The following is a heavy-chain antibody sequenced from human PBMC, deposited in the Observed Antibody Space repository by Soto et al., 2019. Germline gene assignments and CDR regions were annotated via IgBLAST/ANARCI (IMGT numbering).Heavy chain of an antibody. CDR3: ARAPIYCRGGSCSPATGLDT. V-gene: IGHV3-48*01. D-gene: IGHD2-15*01. Sequence: EVRLVESGGGLVRPGGSLRLSCSVSGFNFSDYSFNWVRQAPGQGLEWGSYISHTLRTNYYADSVQGRFTISRDNGNNLIVLQMDSLRVEDTALYFCARAPIYCRGGSCSPATGLDTWGQGTLVTVSS. J-gene: IGHJ5*02. CDR1: GFNFSDYS. CDR2: ISHTLRTN.